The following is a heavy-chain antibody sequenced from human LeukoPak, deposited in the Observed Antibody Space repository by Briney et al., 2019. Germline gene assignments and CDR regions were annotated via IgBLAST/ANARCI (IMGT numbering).Heavy chain of an antibody. V-gene: IGHV5-51*01. CDR1: GYSFTSYW. D-gene: IGHD2-2*01. CDR2: IYPGDSDT. CDR3: ARHYLGPAPAGYYMDV. Sequence: GESLKISCKGSGYSFTSYWIGWVRQMPGKGLEWMGIIYPGDSDTRYSPSFQGQVTISADKSISTAYLQWSSLKASDTAMYYCARHYLGPAPAGYYMDVWGKGTTVTVSS. J-gene: IGHJ6*03.